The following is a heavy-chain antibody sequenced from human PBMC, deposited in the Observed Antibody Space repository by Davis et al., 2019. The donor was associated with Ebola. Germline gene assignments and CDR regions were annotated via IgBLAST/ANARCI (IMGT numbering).Heavy chain of an antibody. CDR3: ARKWGYCSGGSCYPDY. CDR1: GYSFTSYW. D-gene: IGHD2-15*01. J-gene: IGHJ4*02. Sequence: GESLKISCKGSGYSFTSYWISWVRQMPGKGLEWMGRIDPSDSYTNYSPSFQGHVTISVDKSISTAYLQWSSLKASDTAMYYCARKWGYCSGGSCYPDYWGQGTLVTVSS. V-gene: IGHV5-10-1*01. CDR2: IDPSDSYT.